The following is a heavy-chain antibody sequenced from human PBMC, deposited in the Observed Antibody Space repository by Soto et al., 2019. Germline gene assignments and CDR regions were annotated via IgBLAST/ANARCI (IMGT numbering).Heavy chain of an antibody. CDR3: ARLESWYHYYGMDV. V-gene: IGHV4-59*12. CDR2: IYYSGST. Sequence: SETPSLTCTVSGGSICSYDWSGIRQHPGKGLEWIGYIYYSGSTNYNPSLKSRVTISVDTSKNQFSLKLSSVTAADTAVYYCARLESWYHYYGMDVWGQGTTVTVSS. CDR1: GGSICSYD. J-gene: IGHJ6*02. D-gene: IGHD6-13*01.